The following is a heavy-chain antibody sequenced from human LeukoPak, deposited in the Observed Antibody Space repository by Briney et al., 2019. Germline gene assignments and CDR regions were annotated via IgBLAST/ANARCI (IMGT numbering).Heavy chain of an antibody. CDR1: GGSISDYY. J-gene: IGHJ4*02. CDR2: FYNSGSS. V-gene: IGHV4-59*01. D-gene: IGHD5-24*01. CDR3: ARTSRDGYNFDYFDY. Sequence: SETLSLTCTVSGGSISDYYRGWIRQPPGKGLEWIGYFYNSGSSTYNPSLKSRVTISVDTSKNQFSLKLSSVTAADTAVYYCARTSRDGYNFDYFDYWGQGTLVTVSS.